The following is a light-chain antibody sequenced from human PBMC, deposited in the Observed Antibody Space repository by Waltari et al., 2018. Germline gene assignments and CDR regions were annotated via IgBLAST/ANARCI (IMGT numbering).Light chain of an antibody. Sequence: EIVLTQSPGTLSLSPGEGATLSCRASQSVSKYLAWYQQKPGQAPRHLIYGASSRATGIPDRFSGSGSGTDFSLTISRLEPEDFAVYYCQHYVRLPATFGQGTKVEIK. V-gene: IGKV3-20*01. J-gene: IGKJ1*01. CDR3: QHYVRLPAT. CDR1: QSVSKY. CDR2: GAS.